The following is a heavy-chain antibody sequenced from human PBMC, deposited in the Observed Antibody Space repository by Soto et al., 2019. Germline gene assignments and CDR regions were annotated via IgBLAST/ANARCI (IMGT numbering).Heavy chain of an antibody. CDR2: IKQDGSEK. CDR3: AKDQPMTPTRPYFDY. V-gene: IGHV3-7*03. D-gene: IGHD2-21*02. J-gene: IGHJ4*02. CDR1: GFTFNTYW. Sequence: GGSLRLSCAASGFTFNTYWMTWVRQAPGKGLEWVANIKQDGSEKYYVDSVKGRFTISRDNNKNSLFLQMSSLRAEDTAIYYCAKDQPMTPTRPYFDYWGQGTLVTVSS.